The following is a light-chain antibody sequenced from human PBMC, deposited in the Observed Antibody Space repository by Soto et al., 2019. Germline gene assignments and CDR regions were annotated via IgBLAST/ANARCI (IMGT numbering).Light chain of an antibody. CDR1: QSLLHTTGYNY. J-gene: IGKJ3*01. CDR3: MQALQTPFT. CDR2: LGS. V-gene: IGKV2-28*01. Sequence: DIVMPQSPLSLPVTPGEPASISCRSSQSLLHTTGYNYLHWYLQKPGQSPQLLIYLGSDRASGVPDRFSGSASGTEFTLKISRVEAEDVGVYYCMQALQTPFTFGPGTKAEIK.